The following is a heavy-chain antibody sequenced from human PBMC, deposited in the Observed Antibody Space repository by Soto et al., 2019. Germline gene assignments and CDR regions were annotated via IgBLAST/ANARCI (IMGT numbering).Heavy chain of an antibody. CDR2: ISGSTGKT. CDR3: AKNRGSGSPYYNNMEV. D-gene: IGHD3-10*01. J-gene: IGHJ6*02. Sequence: GESLKISCAASGFTFRTYAMSWVRQAPGKGLEWVSVISGSTGKTYYADSVKGRFTISRDNSKNTLSLQMNSLRGEDTAVYFCAKNRGSGSPYYNNMEVWGQGTMVTVSS. V-gene: IGHV3-23*01. CDR1: GFTFRTYA.